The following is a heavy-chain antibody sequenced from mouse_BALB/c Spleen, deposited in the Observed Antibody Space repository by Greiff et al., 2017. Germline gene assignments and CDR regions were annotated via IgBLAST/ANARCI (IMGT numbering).Heavy chain of an antibody. J-gene: IGHJ1*01. V-gene: IGHV1S137*01. CDR3: ARPGSIRYWYFDV. Sequence: QVQLQQSGAELVRPGVSVKISCKGSGYTFTDYAMHWVKQSHAKSLEWIGVISTYYGDASYNQKFKGKATMTVDKSSSTAYMELARLTSEDSAIYYCARPGSIRYWYFDVWGAGTTVTVSS. CDR2: ISTYYGDA. D-gene: IGHD1-1*01. CDR1: GYTFTDYA.